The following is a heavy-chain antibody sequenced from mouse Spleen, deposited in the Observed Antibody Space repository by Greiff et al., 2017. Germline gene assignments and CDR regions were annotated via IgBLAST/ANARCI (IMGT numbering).Heavy chain of an antibody. V-gene: IGHV1-64*01. CDR2: IHPNSGST. Sequence: VKLQQPGAELVKPGASVKLSCKASGYTFTSYWMHWVKQRPGQGLEWIGMIHPNSGSTNYNEKFKSKATLTVDKSSSTAYMQLSSLTSEDSAVYYCARGDYYGSGGYWGQGTTLTVSS. CDR1: GYTFTSYW. CDR3: ARGDYYGSGGY. J-gene: IGHJ2*01. D-gene: IGHD1-1*01.